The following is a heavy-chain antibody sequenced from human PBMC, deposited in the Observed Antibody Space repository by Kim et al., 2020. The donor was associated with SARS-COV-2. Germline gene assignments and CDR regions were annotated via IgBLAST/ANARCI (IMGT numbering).Heavy chain of an antibody. D-gene: IGHD6-6*01. CDR3: TRGGGRSS. Sequence: YIYYADSVEGRFTISRDNAKNSLFLQMSSLAAEDTAVYYCTRGGGRSSWGQGTLVTVSS. CDR2: YI. J-gene: IGHJ4*02. V-gene: IGHV3-21*06.